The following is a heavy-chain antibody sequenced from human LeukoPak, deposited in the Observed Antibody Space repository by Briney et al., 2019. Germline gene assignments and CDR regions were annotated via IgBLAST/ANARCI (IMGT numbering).Heavy chain of an antibody. CDR3: ARENWGLDY. J-gene: IGHJ4*02. CDR2: IKQDGSKK. V-gene: IGHV3-7*01. D-gene: IGHD7-27*01. Sequence: GGSLRLSCAASGFSFNTYWMTWVRQAPGKGLEWVANIKQDGSKKNYVDSMKGRFTISRDNAKNSLYLQMNSLRAEDTAVYYCARENWGLDYWGQGTLVTVSS. CDR1: GFSFNTYW.